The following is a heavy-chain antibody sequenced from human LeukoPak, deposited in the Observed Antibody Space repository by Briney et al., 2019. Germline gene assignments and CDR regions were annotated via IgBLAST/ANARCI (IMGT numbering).Heavy chain of an antibody. V-gene: IGHV3-23*01. Sequence: GGSLRLSCAASGFTFSNHVMSWVRQAPGKGLEWVSGISGSGGTTYYADSVKGRFTISRDNSKNTLYLQMNSLRAEDTAVYYCAKLPNLALYYFDSWGQGTLVTVSS. CDR2: ISGSGGTT. CDR1: GFTFSNHV. D-gene: IGHD1-7*01. J-gene: IGHJ4*02. CDR3: AKLPNLALYYFDS.